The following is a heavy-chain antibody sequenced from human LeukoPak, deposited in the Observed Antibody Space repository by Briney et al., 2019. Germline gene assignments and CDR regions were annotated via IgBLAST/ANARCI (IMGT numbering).Heavy chain of an antibody. V-gene: IGHV4-59*08. CDR2: IHYSGNT. D-gene: IGHD3-10*01. Sequence: SETLSLTCTLSGGSTSSYCWSWVRRPPPKGRQGIRYIHYSGNTDYSPSLKSRVTITSDTSRISLKVTSVTAADTAVYYCARHLSNYGSGTYTAFDIWGQGAMVTVSS. CDR3: ARHLSNYGSGTYTAFDI. J-gene: IGHJ3*02. CDR1: GGSTSSYC.